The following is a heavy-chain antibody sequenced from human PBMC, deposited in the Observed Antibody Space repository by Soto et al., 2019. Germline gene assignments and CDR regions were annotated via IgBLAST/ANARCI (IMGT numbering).Heavy chain of an antibody. J-gene: IGHJ4*02. CDR1: GYTLTNYY. D-gene: IGHD2-21*01. CDR2: INPSGVST. Sequence: ASVKVSCKASGYTLTNYYIHWVRQAPGQGLEWMGIINPSGVSTIYAPKFQGRVTMTRDTSTSTLYMELSSLRSDDTAVYYCARGGGVNANISPFDYWGQGTQVTVSS. V-gene: IGHV1-46*01. CDR3: ARGGGVNANISPFDY.